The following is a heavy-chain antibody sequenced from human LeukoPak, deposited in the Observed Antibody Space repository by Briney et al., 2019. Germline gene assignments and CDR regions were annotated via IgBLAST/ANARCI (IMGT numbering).Heavy chain of an antibody. V-gene: IGHV4-59*01. D-gene: IGHD3-22*01. J-gene: IGHJ4*02. CDR2: IHYSGSA. Sequence: PSETLSLTCSVSGGFISSYYWSWIRQPPGKGLEWIGYIHYSGSANYNPSLKSRLTISLQTPKNQFSLKMSSVTAADTAVYYCARGVKENYLDSRTYYFDFWGQGTLVTVSS. CDR3: ARGVKENYLDSRTYYFDF. CDR1: GGFISSYY.